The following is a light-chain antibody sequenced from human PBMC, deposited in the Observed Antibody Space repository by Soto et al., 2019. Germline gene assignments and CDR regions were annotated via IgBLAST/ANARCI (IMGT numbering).Light chain of an antibody. CDR2: TSS. Sequence: DLPMTQSPFSVSASVGDRVTITCRASQDLTNWLAWYQQKPGKAPKLLIHTSSILQSGVPSRFRGSVSGTDFTLAISSLQPEDFATYFCQQGKSFPLTFGGGTTVEIK. J-gene: IGKJ4*01. CDR1: QDLTNW. CDR3: QQGKSFPLT. V-gene: IGKV1-12*01.